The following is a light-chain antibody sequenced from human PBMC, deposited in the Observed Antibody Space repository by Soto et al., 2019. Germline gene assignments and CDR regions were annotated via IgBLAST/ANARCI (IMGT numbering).Light chain of an antibody. V-gene: IGLV2-23*01. CDR3: CSYAGSSTVV. Sequence: HSALTQPASVSRSPGQSLTISCTGTSSDFVSYNLVSWYQQHPCKAPKLMIYEGSKRPSGVSNRFSGSKSGNTASLTISGLQAEDEADYYCCSYAGSSTVVFGGRTEVAVL. CDR1: SSDFVSYNL. J-gene: IGLJ2*01. CDR2: EGS.